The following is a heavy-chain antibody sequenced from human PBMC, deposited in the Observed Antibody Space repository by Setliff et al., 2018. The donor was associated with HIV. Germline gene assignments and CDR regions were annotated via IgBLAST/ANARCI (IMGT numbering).Heavy chain of an antibody. V-gene: IGHV4-34*07. CDR2: VNHSGTT. D-gene: IGHD7-27*01. CDR1: GAPLNGFF. J-gene: IGHJ4*02. Sequence: SETLSLTCAVYGAPLNGFFWSWVRQRPERGLEWIGEVNHSGTTNYNPSPKSRVTISLDTSKNQFSLKLTSVTASDTAVYYCRRGGAGEFWGQGTLVTVSS. CDR3: RRGGAGEF.